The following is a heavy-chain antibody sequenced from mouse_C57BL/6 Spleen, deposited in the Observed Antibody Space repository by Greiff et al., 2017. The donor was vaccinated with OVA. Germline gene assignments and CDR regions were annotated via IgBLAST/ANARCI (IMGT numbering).Heavy chain of an antibody. J-gene: IGHJ2*01. Sequence: EVQLQQSGAELVRPGASVKLSCTASGFNIKDYYMHWVKQRPEQGLEWIGRIDPEDGDTEYAPKFQGKATMTTDTSSNTAYLQLSSLTSEDTAVYYCTYYYGSSPLYFDYWGQGTTLTVSS. CDR3: TYYYGSSPLYFDY. V-gene: IGHV14-1*01. CDR1: GFNIKDYY. CDR2: IDPEDGDT. D-gene: IGHD1-1*01.